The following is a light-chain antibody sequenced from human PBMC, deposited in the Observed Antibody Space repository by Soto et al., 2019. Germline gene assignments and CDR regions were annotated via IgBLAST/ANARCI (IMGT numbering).Light chain of an antibody. V-gene: IGKV3-20*01. J-gene: IGKJ5*01. Sequence: SPGALSLSPTERATLSCRASQSVSNNYLAWYQQKPGQAPRLLIYGASNRATGIPDRLSGSGSGTDFTLTISILEPEDFVVYYSQHSASLVITFAEGTRLDIK. CDR3: QHSASLVIT. CDR1: QSVSNNY. CDR2: GAS.